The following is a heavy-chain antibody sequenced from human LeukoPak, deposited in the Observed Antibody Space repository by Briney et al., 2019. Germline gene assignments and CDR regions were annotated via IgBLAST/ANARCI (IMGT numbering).Heavy chain of an antibody. D-gene: IGHD6-13*01. V-gene: IGHV4-34*01. Sequence: SETLSLTCAVYGGSFSGYYWSWIRQPPGKGLEWIGEINHSGSTNYNPPLKSRVTISVDTSKNQFSLKLSSVTAADTAVYYCARGLLPTLKRYSSSWYSDWGQGTLVTVSS. CDR1: GGSFSGYY. CDR2: INHSGST. CDR3: ARGLLPTLKRYSSSWYSD. J-gene: IGHJ4*02.